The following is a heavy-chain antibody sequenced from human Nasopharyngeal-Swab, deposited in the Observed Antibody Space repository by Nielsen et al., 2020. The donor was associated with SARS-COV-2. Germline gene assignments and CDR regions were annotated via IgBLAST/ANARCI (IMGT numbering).Heavy chain of an antibody. CDR2: INSDGSST. J-gene: IGHJ5*02. CDR1: GFTFSSYE. V-gene: IGHV3-74*01. Sequence: GESLKISCAASGFTFSSYEMNWVRQAPGKGLVWVSRINSDGSSTSYADSVKGRFTISRDNAKNTLYLQMNSLRAEDTAVYYCARDCMITFGGVPSWFDPWGQGTLVTVSS. CDR3: ARDCMITFGGVPSWFDP. D-gene: IGHD3-16*01.